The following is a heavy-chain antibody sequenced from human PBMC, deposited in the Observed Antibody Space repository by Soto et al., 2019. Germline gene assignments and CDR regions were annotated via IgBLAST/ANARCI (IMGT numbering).Heavy chain of an antibody. J-gene: IGHJ4*02. V-gene: IGHV3-30*18. Sequence: QVQLVESGGGEVQPGRSLRLSCAASGFTFSSYAMHWVRQAPGKGLEWVAVISYDGSDKYYADSVKGRFTISRDNSKNTLHLQMNSLRADDTAVYYCAKALGELSPESYDYWGQGTLITVSS. CDR1: GFTFSSYA. D-gene: IGHD3-16*02. CDR2: ISYDGSDK. CDR3: AKALGELSPESYDY.